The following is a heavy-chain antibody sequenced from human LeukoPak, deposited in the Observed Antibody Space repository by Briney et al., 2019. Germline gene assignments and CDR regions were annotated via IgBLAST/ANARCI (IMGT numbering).Heavy chain of an antibody. CDR1: GGTFSSYA. Sequence: GASVKVSCKASGGTFSSYAISWVRQAPGQGLEWMGGIIPIFGTANYAQKFQGRVTITADESTSTAYMELSSLRSEDTAVYYCAGAYCGGDCYDHFDYWGQGTLVTVSS. CDR3: AGAYCGGDCYDHFDY. J-gene: IGHJ4*02. V-gene: IGHV1-69*13. CDR2: IIPIFGTA. D-gene: IGHD2-21*02.